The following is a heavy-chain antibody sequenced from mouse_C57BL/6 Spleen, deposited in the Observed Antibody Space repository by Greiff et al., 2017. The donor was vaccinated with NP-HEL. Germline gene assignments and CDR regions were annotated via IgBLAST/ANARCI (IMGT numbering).Heavy chain of an antibody. CDR1: GYTFTSYW. Sequence: QVQLQQPGAELVMPGASVKLSCKASGYTFTSYWMHWVKQRPGQGLEWIGEIDPSDSYTNYNQKFKGKSTLTVDKSSSTAYMQLSSLTSEDSAVYNSAREGTYWGFDYSGQGTTLTDSS. CDR2: IDPSDSYT. J-gene: IGHJ2*01. V-gene: IGHV1-69*01. D-gene: IGHD2-10*01. CDR3: AREGTYWGFDY.